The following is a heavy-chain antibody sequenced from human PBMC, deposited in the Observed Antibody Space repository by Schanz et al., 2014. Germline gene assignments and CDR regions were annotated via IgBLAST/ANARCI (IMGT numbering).Heavy chain of an antibody. D-gene: IGHD3-10*01. J-gene: IGHJ5*02. CDR2: INSVGSNT. CDR1: GFTFSSHW. V-gene: IGHV3-74*01. Sequence: EVQLVQSGGGLVQPGGSLRLSCAASGFTFSSHWMHWVRQDPGKGLVWVARINSVGSNTDYADSVTGRFTISRDNAKNTLYLQMNSLRAEDTAVYYCARPALWFGDNCYAPRGQGPLITVSS. CDR3: ARPALWFGDNCYAP.